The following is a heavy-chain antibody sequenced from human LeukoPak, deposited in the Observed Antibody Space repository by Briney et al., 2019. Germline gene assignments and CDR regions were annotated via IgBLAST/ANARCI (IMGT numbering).Heavy chain of an antibody. CDR1: GFTFSSYW. D-gene: IGHD3-10*01. V-gene: IGHV3-7*01. CDR2: IKQDGSEK. J-gene: IGHJ4*02. Sequence: PGGSLRLSCAASGFTFSSYWMSWVRQAPGKGLGWVANIKQDGSEKYYVDSVKGRFTISRDNAKNSLYLQMNSLRAEDTAVYYCARGDYGSESYYFDYWGQGTLVTVSS. CDR3: ARGDYGSESYYFDY.